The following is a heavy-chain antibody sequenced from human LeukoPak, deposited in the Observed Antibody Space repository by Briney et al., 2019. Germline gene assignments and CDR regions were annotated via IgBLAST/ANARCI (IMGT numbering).Heavy chain of an antibody. V-gene: IGHV4-59*11. J-gene: IGHJ4*02. CDR3: ASSQWELEARGNSFDY. CDR1: GDSISMHY. D-gene: IGHD1-26*01. CDR2: IDHTGST. Sequence: SETLSLTCSVSGDSISMHYWSWIRQPPGKGLEWIGYIDHTGSTNYNPSLNSRVTISRDTSKNHFSLELSSVTAADTAVYFCASSQWELEARGNSFDYWGQGTLVTVSS.